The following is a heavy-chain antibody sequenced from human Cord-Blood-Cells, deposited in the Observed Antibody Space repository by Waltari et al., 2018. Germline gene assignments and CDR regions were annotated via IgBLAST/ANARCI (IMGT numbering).Heavy chain of an antibody. CDR1: GFTVSSNS. CDR2: IYSGGST. Sequence: EVQLVESGGGLIQPGGSLRLSCAASGFTVSSNSMRWVRQAPGKGLEWVSVIYSGGSTYYADSVKGRFTISRDNSKNTLYLQMNSLRAEDTAVYYCARDKTGDYLFDYWGQGTLVTVSS. D-gene: IGHD7-27*01. J-gene: IGHJ4*02. CDR3: ARDKTGDYLFDY. V-gene: IGHV3-53*01.